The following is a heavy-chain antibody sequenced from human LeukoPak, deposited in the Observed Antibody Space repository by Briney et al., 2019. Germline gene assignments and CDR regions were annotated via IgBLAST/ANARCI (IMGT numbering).Heavy chain of an antibody. CDR2: ISYEGSTK. CDR1: GFTFSSYA. CDR3: ARSAVSGYCSGGSCYSFDY. Sequence: GRSLRLSCAASGFTFSSYAMHWVRQAPGKGLEWVASISYEGSTKYYADSVKGRFTISRDNSKNTLYLQMNSLRAEDTAVYSSARSAVSGYCSGGSCYSFDYWGQGILVTVSS. D-gene: IGHD2-15*01. V-gene: IGHV3-30-3*01. J-gene: IGHJ4*02.